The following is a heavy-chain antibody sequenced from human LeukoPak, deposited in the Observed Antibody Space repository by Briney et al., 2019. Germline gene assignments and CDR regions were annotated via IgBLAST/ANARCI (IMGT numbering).Heavy chain of an antibody. CDR3: ARPYSSGWYWIDY. J-gene: IGHJ4*02. CDR2: INPNSGGT. D-gene: IGHD6-19*01. V-gene: IGHV1-2*02. Sequence: ASVKVSCKASGYTFTGSYMHWVRQAPGQGLEWMGWINPNSGGTNYAQKFQGRVTMTRDTSISTAYMELSRLRSDDTAVYYCARPYSSGWYWIDYWGQGTLVTVSS. CDR1: GYTFTGSY.